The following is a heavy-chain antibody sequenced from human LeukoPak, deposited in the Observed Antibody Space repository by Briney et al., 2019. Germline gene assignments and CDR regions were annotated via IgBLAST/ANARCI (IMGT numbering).Heavy chain of an antibody. CDR1: GFTFTSSA. Sequence: SVKVSCEASGFTFTSSAVQWVRQARGQRLEWIGWIVVGSGNTNYAQKFQERVTITRDMSTSTAYMELSSLRSEDTAVYYCAAGSGYLLLGFGYWGQGTLVTVSS. CDR3: AAGSGYLLLGFGY. J-gene: IGHJ4*02. V-gene: IGHV1-58*01. CDR2: IVVGSGNT. D-gene: IGHD6-25*01.